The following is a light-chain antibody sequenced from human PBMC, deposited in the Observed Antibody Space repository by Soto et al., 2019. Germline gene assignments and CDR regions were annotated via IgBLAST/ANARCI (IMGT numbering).Light chain of an antibody. CDR2: GAS. CDR1: QSVSSSY. J-gene: IGKJ1*01. CDR3: QQYGSSLRT. Sequence: EIVLTQSPGTLSWSAGERATLSCRASQSVSSSYLAWYQQKPGQAPRLLIYGASSRATGIPDRFSGSGSGTDFTLTISRLEPEDFAVYYCQQYGSSLRTFGQGTKVEIK. V-gene: IGKV3-20*01.